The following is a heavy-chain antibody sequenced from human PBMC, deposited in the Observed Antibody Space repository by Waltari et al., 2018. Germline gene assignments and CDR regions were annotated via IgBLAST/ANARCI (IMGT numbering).Heavy chain of an antibody. J-gene: IGHJ4*02. Sequence: VQLVESGGDRVPPGGPRRLSCSTSGLPLRDYGIHWVRRAPGKGLEWVTFIRADGNYRMYADSLAGRFTVSRDNSKDIFYLQMDSLTPEDTAVYFCARDPRGLQSSFFFDYWGQGTLVIVSS. D-gene: IGHD3-16*01. V-gene: IGHV3-30*02. CDR3: ARDPRGLQSSFFFDY. CDR2: IRADGNYR. CDR1: GLPLRDYG.